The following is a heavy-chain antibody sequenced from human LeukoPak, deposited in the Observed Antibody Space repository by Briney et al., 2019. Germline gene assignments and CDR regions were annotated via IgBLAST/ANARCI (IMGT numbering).Heavy chain of an antibody. CDR3: ARHSGSYYDFWSGSPDY. CDR2: VSWNGSRT. D-gene: IGHD3-3*01. CDR1: GFTFSNSD. J-gene: IGHJ4*02. V-gene: IGHV3-35*01. Sequence: GSLRLSCAASGFTFSNSDMNWVHQAPGKGLEWVSGVSWNGSRTHYADSVKGRFIISRDNSRNTLYLQTNSLKASDTAMYYCARHSGSYYDFWSGSPDYWGQGTLVTVSS.